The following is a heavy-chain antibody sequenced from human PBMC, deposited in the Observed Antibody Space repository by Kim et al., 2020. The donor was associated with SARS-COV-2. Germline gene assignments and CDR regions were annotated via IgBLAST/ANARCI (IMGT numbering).Heavy chain of an antibody. V-gene: IGHV4-34*01. D-gene: IGHD2-2*02. CDR2: INHSGGV. Sequence: SETLSLTCAVYGGSFSGYSWSWIRQPPGKGLEWIGEINHSGGVTYNPSLKSRVTISIDTSKNQFSLKLTSVTSAYTGFYFCARARAGVVPSPILGIGPHYDYFIMDVWGHGTTVTVSS. CDR1: GGSFSGYS. CDR3: ARARAGVVPSPILGIGPHYDYFIMDV. J-gene: IGHJ6*02.